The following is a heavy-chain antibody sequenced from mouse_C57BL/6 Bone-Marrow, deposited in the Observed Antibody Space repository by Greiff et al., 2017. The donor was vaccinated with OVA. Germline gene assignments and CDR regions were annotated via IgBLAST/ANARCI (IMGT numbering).Heavy chain of an antibody. V-gene: IGHV1-74*01. CDR1: GYTFTSYW. CDR3: AIRGVTTRERDYYAMDY. J-gene: IGHJ4*01. D-gene: IGHD2-2*01. CDR2: IHPSDSDT. Sequence: VQLQQPGAELVKPGASVKVSCKASGYTFTSYWMHWVKQRPGQGLEWIGRIHPSDSDTNYNQKFKGKATLTVDKSSSTAYMQLSSLTSEDSAVYYCAIRGVTTRERDYYAMDYWGQGTSVTVSS.